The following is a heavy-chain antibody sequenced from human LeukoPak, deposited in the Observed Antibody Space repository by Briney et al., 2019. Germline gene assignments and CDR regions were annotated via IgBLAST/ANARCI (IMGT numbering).Heavy chain of an antibody. Sequence: ASVKVSCKASGYTFTSYGISWVRQAPGQGLEWMGWISAYNGNTNYAQKLQGRATMTTDTSTSTAYMELRSLRSDDTAVYYCARDRHLRLPLDYWGQGTLVTVSS. J-gene: IGHJ4*02. V-gene: IGHV1-18*01. CDR3: ARDRHLRLPLDY. CDR2: ISAYNGNT. D-gene: IGHD2-21*02. CDR1: GYTFTSYG.